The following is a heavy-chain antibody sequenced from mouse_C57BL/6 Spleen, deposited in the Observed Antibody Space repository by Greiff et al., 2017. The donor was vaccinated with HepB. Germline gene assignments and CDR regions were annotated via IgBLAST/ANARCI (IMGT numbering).Heavy chain of an antibody. D-gene: IGHD4-1*01. CDR2: INPSDSDT. Sequence: QVQLQQPGAELVKPGASVKVSCKASGYTFTSYWMHWVTQRPGQGLEWIGRINPSDSDTNYNQKFKGKATLTADKSSSTAYMQLSSLTSEDSAVYYCASNWALYYAMDYWGQGTSVTVSS. J-gene: IGHJ4*01. V-gene: IGHV1-74*01. CDR3: ASNWALYYAMDY. CDR1: GYTFTSYW.